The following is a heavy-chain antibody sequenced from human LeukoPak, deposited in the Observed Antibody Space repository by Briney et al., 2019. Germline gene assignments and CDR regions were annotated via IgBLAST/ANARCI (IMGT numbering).Heavy chain of an antibody. CDR2: IYYSGST. V-gene: IGHV4-59*01. D-gene: IGHD3-10*01. CDR3: ARGVYYYGSGSPFYYFDY. Sequence: SETLSLTCTVSGDSISSYYWSWIRQPPGRGLEWIGYIYYSGSTNYNPSLKSRVTISVDTSKNQFSLKLSPVTAADTAVYYCARGVYYYGSGSPFYYFDYWGQGALVTVSS. CDR1: GDSISSYY. J-gene: IGHJ4*02.